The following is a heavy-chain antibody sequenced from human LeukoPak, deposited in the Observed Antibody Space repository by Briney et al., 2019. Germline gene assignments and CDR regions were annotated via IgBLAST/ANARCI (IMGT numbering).Heavy chain of an antibody. J-gene: IGHJ5*02. CDR2: IYYSGST. CDR1: GGSISSSSYY. CDR3: ARVGDSSGWYSSFDWFDP. D-gene: IGHD6-19*01. V-gene: IGHV4-39*07. Sequence: PSETLSLTCTVSGGSISSSSYYWGWIRQPPGKGLEWIGSIYYSGSTYYNPSLKSRVTISVDTSKNQFSLKLSSVTAADTAVYYCARVGDSSGWYSSFDWFDPWGQGTLVTVSS.